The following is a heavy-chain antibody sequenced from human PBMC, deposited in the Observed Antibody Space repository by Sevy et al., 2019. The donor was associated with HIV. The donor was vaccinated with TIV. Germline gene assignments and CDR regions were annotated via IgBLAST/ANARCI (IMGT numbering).Heavy chain of an antibody. CDR3: VIPFSGGGGGY. J-gene: IGHJ4*02. CDR2: ISYDGFNK. Sequence: GGSLRLYCAGSGFTFSTYAMHWVRQTPGRGLEWVSTISYDGFNKYYRDSVKGRLAISRDNSKNTQYLQMNSLRVEDRAVYYCVIPFSGGGGGYWGQGTLVTVSS. D-gene: IGHD2-21*01. CDR1: GFTFSTYA. V-gene: IGHV3-30*09.